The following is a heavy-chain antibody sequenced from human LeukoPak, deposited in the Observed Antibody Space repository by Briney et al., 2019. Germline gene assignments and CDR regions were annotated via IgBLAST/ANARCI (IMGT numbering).Heavy chain of an antibody. J-gene: IGHJ4*02. CDR3: ARARWTSTVTTYYLDF. CDR2: TNAGNGKT. Sequence: GASVKVSCKASGYIFTDYVIQWVSQAPGQGLEWMGWTNAGNGKTKYSQKFQGRVTITRDTSASTAYMELSGLRSDDTAVYYCARARWTSTVTTYYLDFWGQGTLVTASS. V-gene: IGHV1-3*01. D-gene: IGHD4-17*01. CDR1: GYIFTDYV.